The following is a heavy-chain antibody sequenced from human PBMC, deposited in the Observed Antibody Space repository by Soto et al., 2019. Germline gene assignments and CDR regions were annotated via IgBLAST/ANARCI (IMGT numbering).Heavy chain of an antibody. J-gene: IGHJ4*02. Sequence: GGSLRLSCAASGFTFSSYAMSWVRQAPGKGLEWVSSISDSGGSTYYADSVKGRFTISRDNSKNTLHLQMSGLRAEDTAVYYCAKDTSISGTAYGDYLFDYWGQGTLVTVSS. CDR3: AKDTSISGTAYGDYLFDY. CDR1: GFTFSSYA. V-gene: IGHV3-23*01. CDR2: ISDSGGST. D-gene: IGHD4-17*01.